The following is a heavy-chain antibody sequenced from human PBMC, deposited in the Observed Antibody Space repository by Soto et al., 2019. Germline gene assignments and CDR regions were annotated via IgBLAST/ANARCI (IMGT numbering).Heavy chain of an antibody. CDR2: IYYSGGT. Sequence: PSETLSLTCTVSGGSISSYYWSWIRQPPGKGLEWIGYIYYSGGTNYNPSLKSRVTISVDTSKNQFSLKLSSVTAADTAVYYCARARDGYNGYFDYWGQGTLVTVSS. V-gene: IGHV4-59*01. J-gene: IGHJ4*02. CDR3: ARARDGYNGYFDY. CDR1: GGSISSYY. D-gene: IGHD5-12*01.